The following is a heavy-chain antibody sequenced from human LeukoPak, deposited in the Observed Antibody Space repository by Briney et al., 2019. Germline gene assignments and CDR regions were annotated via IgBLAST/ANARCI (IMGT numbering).Heavy chain of an antibody. Sequence: ASVKVSCKASGYTFTSYGISWVRQAPGQGLEWMGWMNPHSGNTVYAQKFQGRVTMTRNTAISTAYMELSSLRSEDTAVYYCARDPIVGATTDWFDPWGQGTLVTVSS. CDR3: ARDPIVGATTDWFDP. CDR2: MNPHSGNT. D-gene: IGHD1-26*01. V-gene: IGHV1-8*02. J-gene: IGHJ5*02. CDR1: GYTFTSYG.